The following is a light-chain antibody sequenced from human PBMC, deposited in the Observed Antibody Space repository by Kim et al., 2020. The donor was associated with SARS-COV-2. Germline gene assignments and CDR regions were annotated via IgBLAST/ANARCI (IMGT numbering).Light chain of an antibody. J-gene: IGKJ4*01. CDR1: QSVGYNY. Sequence: SPGERATLSCRASQSVGYNYVAWYQQKPGQAPTLLIHTASIRATGIPDRFSGSGSGTDFTLTVSRLEPEDFAVYYCQQHANAPLAFGGGTKVDIK. V-gene: IGKV3-20*01. CDR3: QQHANAPLA. CDR2: TAS.